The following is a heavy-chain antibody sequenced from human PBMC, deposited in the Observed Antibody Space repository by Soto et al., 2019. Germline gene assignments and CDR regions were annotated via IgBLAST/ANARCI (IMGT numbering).Heavy chain of an antibody. CDR1: GFTFSSYA. D-gene: IGHD3-10*01. CDR3: ALAAVRGVIITALGY. J-gene: IGHJ4*02. CDR2: ISGSGGST. Sequence: PGGSLRLSCAASGFTFSSYAMSWVRQAPGKGLEWVSAISGSGGSTYYADSVKGRFTISRDNSKNTLYLQMNSLRAEDTAVYYCALAAVRGVIITALGYWGQGTLVTVSS. V-gene: IGHV3-23*01.